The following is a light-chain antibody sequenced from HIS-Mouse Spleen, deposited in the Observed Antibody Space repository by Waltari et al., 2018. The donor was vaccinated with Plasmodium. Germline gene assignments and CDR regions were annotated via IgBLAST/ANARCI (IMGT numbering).Light chain of an antibody. V-gene: IGKV3-20*01. CDR3: QQYGSSPIT. CDR2: GAS. CDR1: QSVSSSH. J-gene: IGKJ5*01. Sequence: EIVLTQSPGTLSLSPGERATLACRASQSVSSSHLAWYQQKPGQAPSLLILGASSRATGIPDRCSGSGSETAFTLSISRLGPGDFAVYYCQQYGSSPITFGQGTRLEIK.